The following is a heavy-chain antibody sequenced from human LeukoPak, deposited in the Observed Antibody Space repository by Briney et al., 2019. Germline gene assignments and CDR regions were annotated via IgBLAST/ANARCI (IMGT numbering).Heavy chain of an antibody. Sequence: ASGKVCCKASGYTFTSYDMDWVGQAPGQGLEWRGWRNPNSGGTNYAKKFQGRVTMTRDTSISTAYMELSRLRSDATAVYYCARVGNSYYYDSSGYYFDYWGQGTLVTVSS. J-gene: IGHJ4*02. D-gene: IGHD3-22*01. CDR2: RNPNSGGT. CDR1: GYTFTSYD. V-gene: IGHV1-2*02. CDR3: ARVGNSYYYDSSGYYFDY.